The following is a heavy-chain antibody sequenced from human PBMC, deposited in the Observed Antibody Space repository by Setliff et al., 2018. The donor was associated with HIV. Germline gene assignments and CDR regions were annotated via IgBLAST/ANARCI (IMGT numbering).Heavy chain of an antibody. CDR1: GGSMNSDSYS. J-gene: IGHJ5*02. CDR2: IYVGGSV. CDR3: ARAKTIGVSAVFFDP. V-gene: IGHV4-61*09. Sequence: SLTCTVSGGSMNSDSYSWTWLRQPAGKGPELIGHIYVGGSVIYNPSLASRVTISMVPSKNQFSLDLSSVTAADTAKYYCARAKTIGVSAVFFDPWGQGRPVTV. D-gene: IGHD3-3*01.